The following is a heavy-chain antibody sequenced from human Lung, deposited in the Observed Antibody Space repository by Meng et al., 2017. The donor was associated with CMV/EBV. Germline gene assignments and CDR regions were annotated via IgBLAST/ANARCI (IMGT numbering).Heavy chain of an antibody. J-gene: IGHJ6*02. D-gene: IGHD2-15*01. Sequence: LVHSGTEVKKPGASVKVSCKASGYTFSSYGITWVRQAPGQGLEWMGWISADNGNTNYAQKLQGRVTMTTDTSTSTAYMELKNLRSDDTAVYYCARGTPPNHYYGLDVWGQGTTVTVSS. CDR3: ARGTPPNHYYGLDV. V-gene: IGHV1-18*01. CDR2: ISADNGNT. CDR1: GYTFSSYG.